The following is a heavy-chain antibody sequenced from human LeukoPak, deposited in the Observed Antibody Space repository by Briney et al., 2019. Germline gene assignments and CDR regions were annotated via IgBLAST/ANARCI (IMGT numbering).Heavy chain of an antibody. J-gene: IGHJ4*02. CDR1: GGSFSGYY. CDR3: ARGASSDY. Sequence: PSETLSLTCAVYGGSFSGYYWSWIRQPPGKGLEWIGEINHSGSTNYNPSLKSRVTISVDTSKNQFSLKLSSVTAADTAVYYCARGASSDYWGQGALVTVSS. D-gene: IGHD2-15*01. V-gene: IGHV4-34*01. CDR2: INHSGST.